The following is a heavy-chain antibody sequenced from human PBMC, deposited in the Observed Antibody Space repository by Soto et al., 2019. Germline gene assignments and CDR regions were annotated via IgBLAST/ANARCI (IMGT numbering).Heavy chain of an antibody. J-gene: IGHJ4*02. V-gene: IGHV1-69*01. CDR3: AREEAYCGGDCYSDY. Sequence: QVQLVQSGAEVKKPGSSVKVSCKASGGTFSSYAISWVRQAPGQGLEWMGGIIPIFGTANYAQKFQGRVTITADESTGTAYMELSSLRSEDTAVYYCAREEAYCGGDCYSDYWGQGTLVTVSS. CDR2: IIPIFGTA. CDR1: GGTFSSYA. D-gene: IGHD2-21*02.